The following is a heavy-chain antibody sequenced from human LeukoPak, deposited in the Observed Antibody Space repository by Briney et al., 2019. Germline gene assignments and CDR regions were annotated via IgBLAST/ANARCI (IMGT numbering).Heavy chain of an antibody. CDR3: ARCGGSYLGGVVY. Sequence: GASVKVSCKASGYTFIAYHMHWVRQAPGQGLEWMGIINPSGGSTSYAQKFQGRVTMTRDTSTSTVYMELSSLRSEDTAVYYCARCGGSYLGGVVYWGQGTLVTVSS. D-gene: IGHD1-26*01. J-gene: IGHJ4*02. V-gene: IGHV1-46*01. CDR2: INPSGGST. CDR1: GYTFIAYH.